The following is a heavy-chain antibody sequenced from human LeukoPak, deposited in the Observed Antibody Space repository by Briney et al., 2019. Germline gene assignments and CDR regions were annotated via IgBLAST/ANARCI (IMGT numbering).Heavy chain of an antibody. Sequence: SETLSLTCTVSGGSISSYYWSWIRQPPGKGLEWIGYIYYSGSTNYNPSLMSRVTISVDTSKNQFSLKLRSVTAADTAVYYCARHIPVSLVFDYWGQGTLVTVSS. CDR1: GGSISSYY. CDR3: ARHIPVSLVFDY. V-gene: IGHV4-59*08. J-gene: IGHJ4*02. CDR2: IYYSGST.